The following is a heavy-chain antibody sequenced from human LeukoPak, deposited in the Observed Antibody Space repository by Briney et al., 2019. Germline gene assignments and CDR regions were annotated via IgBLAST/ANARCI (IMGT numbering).Heavy chain of an antibody. CDR1: GFTFSSYA. D-gene: IGHD3-22*01. J-gene: IGHJ4*02. V-gene: IGHV3-23*01. CDR2: ISGSGDNT. CDR3: AKGSYYDSSGSFYFDY. Sequence: PGGSLRLSCAASGFTFSSYAMSWVRQAPGKGLEWVSGISGSGDNTYYADSVKGRVTIPRDNSKNTLYVQVNSLGTEDTAAYYCAKGSYYDSSGSFYFDYWGQGTLVTVSS.